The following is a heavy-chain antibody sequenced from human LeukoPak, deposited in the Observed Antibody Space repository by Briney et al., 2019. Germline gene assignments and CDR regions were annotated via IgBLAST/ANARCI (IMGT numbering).Heavy chain of an antibody. J-gene: IGHJ4*02. CDR1: GGSISSGSYY. V-gene: IGHV4-39*01. Sequence: SQTLSLTCTVSGGSISSGSYYWGWIRQPPGKGLEWIGSIYYSGSTYYNPSLKSRVTISVDTSKNQFSLKLSSVTAADTAVYYCARHTIFGVVTANYWGQGTLVTVSS. CDR2: IYYSGST. D-gene: IGHD3-3*01. CDR3: ARHTIFGVVTANY.